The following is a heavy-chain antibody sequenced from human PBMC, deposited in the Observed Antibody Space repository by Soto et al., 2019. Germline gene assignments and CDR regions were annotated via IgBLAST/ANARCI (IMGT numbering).Heavy chain of an antibody. D-gene: IGHD3-22*01. CDR2: IYYSGST. CDR3: ARGTYYYDSSGYYYPLYYFDY. J-gene: IGHJ4*02. CDR1: GGSISSYY. V-gene: IGHV4-59*01. Sequence: QVQLQESGPGLVKPSETLSLTCTVSGGSISSYYWSWIRQPPGKGLEWIGYIYYSGSTNYNPSLKIPVTISVDTSKDLFALKXSSVTAADTAVYYCARGTYYYDSSGYYYPLYYFDYWGQGTLVTVSS.